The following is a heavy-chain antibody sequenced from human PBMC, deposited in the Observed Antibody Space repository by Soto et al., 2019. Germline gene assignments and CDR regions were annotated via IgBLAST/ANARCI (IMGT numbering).Heavy chain of an antibody. Sequence: EVHLVESGGGLVQPGGSLRLSCAASGFTFSNHWMHWVRQARGKGLVWVSHLKSDGSTTIYADSVKGRFTISRDNAKNTLYVQMNSLRPEDTAVYYCARGGGSGNPAFDYWGQGTLVTVSS. CDR3: ARGGGSGNPAFDY. CDR1: GFTFSNHW. D-gene: IGHD2-15*01. J-gene: IGHJ4*02. CDR2: LKSDGSTT. V-gene: IGHV3-74*01.